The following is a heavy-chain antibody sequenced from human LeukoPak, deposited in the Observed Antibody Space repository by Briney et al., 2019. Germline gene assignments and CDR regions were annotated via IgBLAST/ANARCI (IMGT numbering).Heavy chain of an antibody. J-gene: IGHJ2*01. Sequence: TSETLSLTCAVYGGSFSGYYWSWIRQPPGKGLEWIGEINHSGSTNYNPSLKSRVTISEDTSKNQFSLKLSSVTAADTAVYYCARPRRGSSTSWYFDLWGRGTLVTVSS. D-gene: IGHD2-2*01. V-gene: IGHV4-34*01. CDR3: ARPRRGSSTSWYFDL. CDR1: GGSFSGYY. CDR2: INHSGST.